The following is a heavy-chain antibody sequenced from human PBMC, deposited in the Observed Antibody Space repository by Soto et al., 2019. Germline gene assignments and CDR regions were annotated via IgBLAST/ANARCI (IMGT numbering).Heavy chain of an antibody. CDR3: STRAYDTNGYYRFDP. V-gene: IGHV4-34*01. Sequence: SETLSLTCAVYGGSFSGHSWTWIRQSPGKGLEWIGDINHSGRVNYSPSLKSRVTISLDTSKNQFSLTLSAVTAADTAMYYCSTRAYDTNGYYRFDPWGQGTLVTAPQ. D-gene: IGHD3-22*01. CDR2: INHSGRV. CDR1: GGSFSGHS. J-gene: IGHJ5*01.